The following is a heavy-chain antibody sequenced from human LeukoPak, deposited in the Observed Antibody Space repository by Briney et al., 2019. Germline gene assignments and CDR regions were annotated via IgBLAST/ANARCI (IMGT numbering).Heavy chain of an antibody. D-gene: IGHD4-17*01. CDR1: GFTFGDYG. J-gene: IGHJ4*01. CDR2: INRKGDRT. CDR3: VRSSTDAD. V-gene: IGHV3-20*04. Sequence: GGSLRLSCAASGFTFGDYGVSWVRQAPGKGLEWVSGINRKGDRTNYADSVKGRFTISRDNAKNSLYLQMNSLRAEDTALYYCVRSSTDADWGQGTLVTVSS.